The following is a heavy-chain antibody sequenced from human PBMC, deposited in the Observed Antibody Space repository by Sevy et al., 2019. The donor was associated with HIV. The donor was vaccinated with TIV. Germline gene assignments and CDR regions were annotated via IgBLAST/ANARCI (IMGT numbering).Heavy chain of an antibody. Sequence: SETLSLTCTVSGGSISSYFWSWIRQPAGKGLEWIGRIYTSGSTNYNPSLMSRVTMSVDTSKNQFSLRLTSVTAADTAVYYCAREAGSYRNLHYWGQGTLVTVSS. CDR3: AREAGSYRNLHY. J-gene: IGHJ4*02. V-gene: IGHV4-4*07. CDR2: IYTSGST. CDR1: GGSISSYF. D-gene: IGHD1-26*01.